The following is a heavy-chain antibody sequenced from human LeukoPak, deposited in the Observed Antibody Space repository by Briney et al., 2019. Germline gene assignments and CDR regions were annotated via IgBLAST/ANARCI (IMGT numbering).Heavy chain of an antibody. CDR1: GFTFSTYW. D-gene: IGHD6-13*01. Sequence: GGSLRLSCAASGFTFSTYWMNWVRQAPGKGLEWVANMKQDGSEKYYVDSVKGRFTISRDNARNSLYLQMNSLRAEDTAVYYCARITGIAAAGDYWGQGTLVTVSS. V-gene: IGHV3-7*04. J-gene: IGHJ4*02. CDR3: ARITGIAAAGDY. CDR2: MKQDGSEK.